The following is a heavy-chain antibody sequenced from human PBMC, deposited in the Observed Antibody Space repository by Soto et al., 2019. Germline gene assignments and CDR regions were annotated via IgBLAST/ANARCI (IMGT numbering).Heavy chain of an antibody. Sequence: GGSLRLSCAASGFTFSSYAMSWVRQAPGKGLEWVSAISGSGGSTYYADSVKGRFTISRDNSKNTLYLQMNSLRAEGTAVYYGAASRYSSSSGQIDYWGQGTLVTVSS. CDR2: ISGSGGST. V-gene: IGHV3-23*01. CDR3: AASRYSSSSGQIDY. CDR1: GFTFSSYA. D-gene: IGHD6-6*01. J-gene: IGHJ4*02.